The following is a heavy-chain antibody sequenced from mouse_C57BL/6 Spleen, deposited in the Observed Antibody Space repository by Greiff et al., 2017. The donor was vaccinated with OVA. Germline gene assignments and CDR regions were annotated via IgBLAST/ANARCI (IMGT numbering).Heavy chain of an antibody. J-gene: IGHJ2*01. CDR3: ARGGGNYDLDY. D-gene: IGHD2-1*01. CDR2: IDPSDSYT. V-gene: IGHV1-69*01. Sequence: QVQLQQPGAELVMPGASVKLSCKASGYPFTSYWMHWVKQRPGQGLEWIGEIDPSDSYTNYNQKFKGKSTLTVDKSSSTAYMQLSSLTSEDSAVYYCARGGGNYDLDYWGQGTTLTVSS. CDR1: GYPFTSYW.